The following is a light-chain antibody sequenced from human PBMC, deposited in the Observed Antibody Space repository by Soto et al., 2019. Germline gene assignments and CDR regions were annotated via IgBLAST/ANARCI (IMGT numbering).Light chain of an antibody. CDR3: QQTSTMPVT. J-gene: IGKJ5*01. CDR1: QRISTW. CDR2: DAS. V-gene: IGKV1-5*01. Sequence: DIQMTQSPSTLSASVGAGVTITCRASQRISTWLAWYQQKPGKAPKLLISDASSLETGVPSRFSGSGSGTEFTLTINSLQPEDFATYFCQQTSTMPVTFGQGTRLEIK.